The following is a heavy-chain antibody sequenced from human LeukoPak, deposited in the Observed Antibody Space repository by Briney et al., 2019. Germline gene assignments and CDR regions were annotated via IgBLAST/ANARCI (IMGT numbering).Heavy chain of an antibody. CDR2: ISHDGSNT. CDR1: GFTFSSYW. V-gene: IGHV3-30-3*01. CDR3: ARETVTNHDAFDI. D-gene: IGHD4-11*01. J-gene: IGHJ3*02. Sequence: PGGSLRLSCAASGFTFSSYWMHWVRQAPGKGLKWVAVISHDGSNTYYGDSVKGRFTISRDNSKNTLDLQMNSLRAEDTAVYYCARETVTNHDAFDIWGQGAMVTVSS.